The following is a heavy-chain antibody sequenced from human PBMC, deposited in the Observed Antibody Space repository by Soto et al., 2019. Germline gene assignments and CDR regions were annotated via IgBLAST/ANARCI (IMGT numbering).Heavy chain of an antibody. D-gene: IGHD3-10*01. Sequence: QVQLVESGGGLVKPGGSLRLSCAASGFTFSDYYMSWIRQAPGKGPEWLSYISSSGSYTNYADSVKGRFTISRDNAKNSLYLQMNSLRAEDTAVYYCARDHQVRGPYDEWGQGTLVTVSS. CDR1: GFTFSDYY. CDR3: ARDHQVRGPYDE. J-gene: IGHJ4*02. V-gene: IGHV3-11*05. CDR2: ISSSGSYT.